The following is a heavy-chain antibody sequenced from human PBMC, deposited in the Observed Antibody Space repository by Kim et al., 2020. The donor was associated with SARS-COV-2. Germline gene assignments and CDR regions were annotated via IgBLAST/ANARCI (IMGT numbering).Heavy chain of an antibody. V-gene: IGHV3-23*01. D-gene: IGHD2-15*01. J-gene: IGHJ5*02. CDR3: AKDRCSGGSCYWGNWFDP. CDR1: GFTFSSYA. CDR2: ISGSGGST. Sequence: GGSLRLSCAASGFTFSSYAMSWVRQAPGKGLEWVSAISGSGGSTYYADSVKGRFTISRDNSKNTLYLQMNSLRAEDTAVYYCAKDRCSGGSCYWGNWFDPWGQGTLVTVSS.